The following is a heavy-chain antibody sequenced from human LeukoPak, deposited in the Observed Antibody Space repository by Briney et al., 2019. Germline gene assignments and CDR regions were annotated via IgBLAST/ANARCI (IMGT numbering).Heavy chain of an antibody. V-gene: IGHV3-7*01. CDR1: GFTFSRYW. CDR3: ARDLMGVGA. Sequence: PGGSLRLSCAASGFTFSRYWMSWVRQAPGKGLEWVANIKQDGSEKYYVDSVKGRFTISRDNAKNSLYLQMNSLRAEDTAVYYCARDLMGVGAWGQGTLVTVSS. J-gene: IGHJ5*02. D-gene: IGHD1-26*01. CDR2: IKQDGSEK.